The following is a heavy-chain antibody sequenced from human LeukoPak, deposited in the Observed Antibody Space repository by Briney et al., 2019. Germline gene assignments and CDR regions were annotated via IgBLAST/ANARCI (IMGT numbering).Heavy chain of an antibody. V-gene: IGHV4-34*01. CDR3: ARRNYYDSSGYYYYPRRLTHFDY. J-gene: IGHJ4*02. CDR2: INHSGST. D-gene: IGHD3-22*01. CDR1: GGSFSGYY. Sequence: PSETLSLTCAVYGGSFSGYYWSWIRQPPGKGLEWIGEINHSGSTNYNPSLKSRVTISVDTSKDQFSLKLSSVTAADTAVYYCARRNYYDSSGYYYYPRRLTHFDYWGQGTLVTVSS.